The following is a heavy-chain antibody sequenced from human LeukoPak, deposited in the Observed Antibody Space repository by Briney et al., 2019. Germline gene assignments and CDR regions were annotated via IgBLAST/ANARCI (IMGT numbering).Heavy chain of an antibody. D-gene: IGHD4-17*01. CDR2: INPNSGAT. J-gene: IGHJ4*02. CDR1: GYTFTDYY. Sequence: ASVKVSCKASGYTFTDYYIHWVRQAPGQGLEWVGRINPNSGATHYPQKFQGRVTMTSDTSINTAYLELNSLRSDDTAIYYCARDEQGGTTGGLGYWGQGTLVTVSS. V-gene: IGHV1-2*06. CDR3: ARDEQGGTTGGLGY.